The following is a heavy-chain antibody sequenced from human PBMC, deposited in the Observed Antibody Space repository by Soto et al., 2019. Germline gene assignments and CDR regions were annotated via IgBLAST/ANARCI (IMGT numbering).Heavy chain of an antibody. Sequence: SETLSLTCTVSGGSISSGGYYWSWIRQHPGKGLEWIGYIYYSGTTYYNPSLKSRVTISVDRSKNQFSLKLSSVTAADTAVYYCARHFSVDYFDYWGQGALVTVSS. CDR3: ARHFSVDYFDY. V-gene: IGHV4-39*01. CDR2: IYYSGTT. J-gene: IGHJ4*02. CDR1: GGSISSGGYY.